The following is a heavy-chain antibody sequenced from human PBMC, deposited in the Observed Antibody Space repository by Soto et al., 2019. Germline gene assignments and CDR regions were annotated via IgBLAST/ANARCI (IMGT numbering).Heavy chain of an antibody. V-gene: IGHV1-18*01. CDR1: GYSFTGYG. Sequence: QVQLVQSGAEVKKPGASVNISCKASGYSFTGYGISWVRQAPGQGLEWMGWISGYNGHIDYAQKFQGRVSTTTETSTNTGYMEMRSLRSDNTAKYYCARVLQRSTPDYWGQGSLLTVSS. D-gene: IGHD1-1*01. CDR3: ARVLQRSTPDY. J-gene: IGHJ4*02. CDR2: ISGYNGHI.